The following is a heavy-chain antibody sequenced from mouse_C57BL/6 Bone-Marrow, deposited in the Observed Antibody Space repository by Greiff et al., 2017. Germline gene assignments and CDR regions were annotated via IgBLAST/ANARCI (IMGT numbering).Heavy chain of an antibody. CDR2: IDPSDSET. J-gene: IGHJ4*01. D-gene: IGHD1-1*01. Sequence: QVQLQQPGAELVRPGSSVKLSCKASGYTFTSYWMHWVKQRPIQGLEWIGNIDPSDSETHYNQKFKDKATLTVDKSSSTAYMQLSSLTSEDSAVYYCARGPEKFITTVVAGYYYAMDYWGQGTSVTVSS. CDR3: ARGPEKFITTVVAGYYYAMDY. V-gene: IGHV1-52*01. CDR1: GYTFTSYW.